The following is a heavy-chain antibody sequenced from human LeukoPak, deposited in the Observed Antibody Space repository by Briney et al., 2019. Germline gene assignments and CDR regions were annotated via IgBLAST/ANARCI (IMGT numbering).Heavy chain of an antibody. D-gene: IGHD3-22*01. Sequence: SETLSLTCAVSGDSISSQSWWSWVRQPPGKGPEWIGEIHHTGSTNYNPSLKSRVTIAVDKSKDQFSLKLTSMTAADTAVYYCARKGLRHGYVPLDYWGQGILVTVSS. CDR3: ARKGLRHGYVPLDY. CDR1: GDSISSQSW. J-gene: IGHJ4*02. V-gene: IGHV4-4*02. CDR2: IHHTGST.